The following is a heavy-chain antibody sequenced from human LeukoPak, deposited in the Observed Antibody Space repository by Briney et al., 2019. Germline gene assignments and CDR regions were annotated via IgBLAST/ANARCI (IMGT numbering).Heavy chain of an antibody. CDR3: ARSEYSYGYGMDY. D-gene: IGHD5-18*01. V-gene: IGHV3-53*01. CDR1: GFTVSSNY. CDR2: IYSGGDT. J-gene: IGHJ4*02. Sequence: PGGSLRLSCAASGFTVSSNYMSWVRQAPGKGLEWVSVIYSGGDTFYADSVKGRFTISRDNLKNTLYLQMNSLRAEDTAVYYCARSEYSYGYGMDYWGQGTLVTVSS.